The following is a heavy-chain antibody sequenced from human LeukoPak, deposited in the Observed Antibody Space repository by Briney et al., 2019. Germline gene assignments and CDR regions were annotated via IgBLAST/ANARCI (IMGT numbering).Heavy chain of an antibody. CDR1: GGSISNYY. Sequence: PSETLSLTCTVSGGSISNYYWSWIRQPPGKELEWIGYVSHSGNTNCSPSLKSRVTMSLDTSKNHFSLRLSSVNAADTAVYYCARAGSGWSFDYWGQGSLVTVSS. D-gene: IGHD6-19*01. CDR2: VSHSGNT. J-gene: IGHJ4*02. CDR3: ARAGSGWSFDY. V-gene: IGHV4-59*01.